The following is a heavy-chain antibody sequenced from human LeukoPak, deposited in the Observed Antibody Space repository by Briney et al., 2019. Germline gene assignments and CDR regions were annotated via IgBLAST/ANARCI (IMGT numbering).Heavy chain of an antibody. V-gene: IGHV3-30*18. Sequence: GGSLRLSCAASGFTFSSYAIHWVRQAPGKGLEWVSFMSYDGSDEYYADSVKGRFTISRDNSRDTLCLQMNSLRPEDTAVYYCAKNKGYTYGPEAMDVWGKGTTVTVSS. CDR3: AKNKGYTYGPEAMDV. D-gene: IGHD5-18*01. CDR1: GFTFSSYA. CDR2: MSYDGSDE. J-gene: IGHJ6*03.